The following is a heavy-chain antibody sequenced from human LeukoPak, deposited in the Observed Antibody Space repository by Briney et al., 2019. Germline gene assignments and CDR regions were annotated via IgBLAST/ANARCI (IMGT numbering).Heavy chain of an antibody. Sequence: GASVKVSCKASGGTFSSYAISWVRQAPGQGLEWMGWINPNSGGTNYAQKFQGRVTMTRDTSISTAYMELSRLRSDDTAVYYCARGYGDLDYYYYYMDVWGKGTTVTISS. CDR3: ARGYGDLDYYYYYMDV. CDR2: INPNSGGT. CDR1: GGTFSSYA. J-gene: IGHJ6*03. D-gene: IGHD4-17*01. V-gene: IGHV1-2*02.